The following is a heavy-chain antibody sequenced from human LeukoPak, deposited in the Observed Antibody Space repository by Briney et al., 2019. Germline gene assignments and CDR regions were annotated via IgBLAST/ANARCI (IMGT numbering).Heavy chain of an antibody. V-gene: IGHV3-53*01. Sequence: ETLSLTCTVSGGSISSYYWSWVRQAPGKALEWVSVIYTGGTTYYADSVRGRFTISRDNSKNTLYLQMNSLRVEDTAVYYCARGGVVVTAMHHWGQGTLVTVSS. J-gene: IGHJ4*02. CDR2: IYTGGTT. CDR1: GGSISSYY. CDR3: ARGGVVVTAMHH. D-gene: IGHD2-21*02.